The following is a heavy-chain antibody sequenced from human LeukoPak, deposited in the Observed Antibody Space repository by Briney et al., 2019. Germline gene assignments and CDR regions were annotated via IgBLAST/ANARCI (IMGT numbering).Heavy chain of an antibody. CDR3: ARDRYAAFDY. J-gene: IGHJ4*02. CDR1: GFTFSSYS. V-gene: IGHV3-48*01. D-gene: IGHD1-1*01. Sequence: GGSLRLSCAASGFTFSSYSMNWVRQAPGKGLEWVSYISSSSSTIYYADSVKGRFTISRDNAKNSLYLQMNSLRAEDTAVYYCARDRYAAFDYWGQGTLVTVSS. CDR2: ISSSSSTI.